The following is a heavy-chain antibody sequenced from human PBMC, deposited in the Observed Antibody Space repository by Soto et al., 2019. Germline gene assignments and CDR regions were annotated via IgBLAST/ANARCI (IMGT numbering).Heavy chain of an antibody. CDR2: ISGSGGST. J-gene: IGHJ4*02. Sequence: GGSLRLSCAASGFTFSSYAMSWVRQAPGKGLEWVSAISGSGGSTYYADSVKGRFTISRDNSKNTLYLQMNSLRAEDTAVFYCAKDRPYCTNGVCYRGPIGRYWGQGTLVTVSS. CDR3: AKDRPYCTNGVCYRGPIGRY. CDR1: GFTFSSYA. V-gene: IGHV3-23*01. D-gene: IGHD2-8*01.